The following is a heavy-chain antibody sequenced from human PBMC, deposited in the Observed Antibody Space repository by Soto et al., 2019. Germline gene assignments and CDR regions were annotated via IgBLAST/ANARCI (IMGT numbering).Heavy chain of an antibody. CDR2: IYYSGST. CDR1: GGSISSGGYY. CDR3: ARGELRFWFDP. D-gene: IGHD1-26*01. J-gene: IGHJ5*02. Sequence: SEALSLTCTVSGGSISSGGYYWSWLLPHPGKGLEWIGYIYYSGSTYYNPALKSRVTLSVDTSKNQFSLKVSSVTAADTAVYHCARGELRFWFDPWGQGTLVTVSS. V-gene: IGHV4-31*03.